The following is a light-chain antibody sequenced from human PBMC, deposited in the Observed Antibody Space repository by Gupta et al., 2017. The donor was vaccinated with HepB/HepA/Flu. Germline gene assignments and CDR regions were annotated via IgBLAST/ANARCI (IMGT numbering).Light chain of an antibody. CDR2: QDS. V-gene: IGLV3-1*01. J-gene: IGLJ2*01. Sequence: ELTQPPSVSVSPGQTASITCSGDKLGDKYACWYQQKPGQSPVLVIYQDSKRPSGIPERFSGSNSGNTATLTISGTQAMDEADYYCQAWDSSTVVFGGGTKLTVL. CDR3: QAWDSSTVV. CDR1: KLGDKY.